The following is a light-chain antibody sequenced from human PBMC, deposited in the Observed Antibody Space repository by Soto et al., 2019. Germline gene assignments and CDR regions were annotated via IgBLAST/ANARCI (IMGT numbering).Light chain of an antibody. J-gene: IGKJ2*01. CDR3: QQYSTLPHT. CDR1: QSVSSSY. Sequence: EIVLTQSPGTLSLSPGERATLSCRASQSVSSSYLAWYQQKPGQAPRLLIYAASSRATGIPDRFSGSGSRTDFTLTISRLEPEDFVVYYCQQYSTLPHTFGQGTKLEVK. V-gene: IGKV3-20*01. CDR2: AAS.